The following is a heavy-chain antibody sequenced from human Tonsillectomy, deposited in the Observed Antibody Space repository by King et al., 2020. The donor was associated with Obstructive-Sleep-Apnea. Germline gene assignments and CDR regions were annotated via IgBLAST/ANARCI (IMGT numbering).Heavy chain of an antibody. D-gene: IGHD6-19*01. Sequence: VQLVESGGGVVQPGGSLRLSCAASGFTFSSYGMHWVRQAPGKGLGWVTFIWDDGSNKYYADSVKGRFTISRDNSKNTLSLQMNSLRAEDTAVYYCARARSVAHPNDYWGQGTLVTVSS. CDR2: IWDDGSNK. CDR1: GFTFSSYG. V-gene: IGHV3-30*02. CDR3: ARARSVAHPNDY. J-gene: IGHJ4*02.